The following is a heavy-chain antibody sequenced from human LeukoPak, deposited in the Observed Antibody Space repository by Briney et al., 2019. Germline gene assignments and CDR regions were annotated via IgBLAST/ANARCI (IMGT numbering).Heavy chain of an antibody. J-gene: IGHJ3*02. CDR3: ASSFTRAPLLYPI. D-gene: IGHD2/OR15-2a*01. CDR1: GGSISSYY. Sequence: SETLSLTCTVSGGSISSYYRSWIRQPAGKGLEWIGRIYTSGSTNYNPSLKSRVTMSVDTSKNQFSLKLSSVTAADTAVYYCASSFTRAPLLYPIWGQGTMVTVSS. V-gene: IGHV4-4*07. CDR2: IYTSGST.